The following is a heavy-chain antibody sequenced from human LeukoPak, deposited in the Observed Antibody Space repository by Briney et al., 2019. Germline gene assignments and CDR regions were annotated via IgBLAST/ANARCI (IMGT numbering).Heavy chain of an antibody. D-gene: IGHD3-10*01. V-gene: IGHV4-59*01. CDR3: ARGHLRGVPKWDY. Sequence: SETLSLTCTVSGGSISSYYWSWIRQPPGKGLEWIGYIYYSGSTNYNPSLKSRVTISVDTSKNQFSLKLSSVTAADTAVYYCARGHLRGVPKWDYWGQGTLVTVSS. J-gene: IGHJ4*02. CDR1: GGSISSYY. CDR2: IYYSGST.